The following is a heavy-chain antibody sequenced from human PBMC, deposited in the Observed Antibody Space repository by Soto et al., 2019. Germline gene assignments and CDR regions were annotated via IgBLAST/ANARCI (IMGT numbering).Heavy chain of an antibody. CDR2: ISYDGSNK. J-gene: IGHJ6*02. CDR1: GFTFSSYG. V-gene: IGHV3-30*18. CDR3: AKDSRAAAGTNYYYGMEV. Sequence: GWSLRLSCAASGFTFSSYGMHWVRQAPGKGLEWVAVISYDGSNKYYADSVKGRFTISRDNSKNTLYLQMKSLRAEDTAVYYCAKDSRAAAGTNYYYGMEVWGQGTKVTVSS. D-gene: IGHD6-13*01.